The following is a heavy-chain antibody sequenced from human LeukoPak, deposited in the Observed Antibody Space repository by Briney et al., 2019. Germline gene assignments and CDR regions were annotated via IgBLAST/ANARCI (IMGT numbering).Heavy chain of an antibody. J-gene: IGHJ4*02. V-gene: IGHV3-23*01. CDR1: GFTFSSYA. CDR2: ISGSGGST. Sequence: AGGSLRLSCAASGFTFSSYAMNWVRQAPGKGLEWVSAISGSGGSTYYADSVKGRFTISRDNSKNTLYLQMNSLRAEDTAVYYCASADGYHLFDYWGQGTLVTVSS. CDR3: ASADGYHLFDY. D-gene: IGHD5-24*01.